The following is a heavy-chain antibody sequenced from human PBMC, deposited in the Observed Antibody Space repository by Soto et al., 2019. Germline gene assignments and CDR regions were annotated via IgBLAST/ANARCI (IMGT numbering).Heavy chain of an antibody. V-gene: IGHV3-23*01. D-gene: IGHD3-3*01. J-gene: IGHJ4*02. CDR2: ISGSGGST. CDR1: GFTFSSYA. Sequence: GGSLRLSCAASGFTFSSYAISWVRQAPGKGLEWVSAISGSGGSTYYADSVKGRFTISRDNSKNTLYLQMNSLRAEDTAVYYCAKAEGITIFGVVTTHFDYWGQGTLVTVSS. CDR3: AKAEGITIFGVVTTHFDY.